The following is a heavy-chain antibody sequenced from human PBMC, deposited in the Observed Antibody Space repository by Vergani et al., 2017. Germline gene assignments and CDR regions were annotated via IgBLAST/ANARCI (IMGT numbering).Heavy chain of an antibody. CDR1: GFTFSSYA. CDR2: IRGSGGST. D-gene: IGHD2-15*01. J-gene: IGHJ4*02. Sequence: VQLVESGGGVVQRGGSLRLSCATSGFTFSSYAMSWVRQAPGKGLEWVSGIRGSGGSTYYADSVKGRFTISRDNSKNTLYLQMNSLRAEDTAVYYCAKTVVVAAHGRKFDYWGQGTLVTVSS. V-gene: IGHV3-23*04. CDR3: AKTVVVAAHGRKFDY.